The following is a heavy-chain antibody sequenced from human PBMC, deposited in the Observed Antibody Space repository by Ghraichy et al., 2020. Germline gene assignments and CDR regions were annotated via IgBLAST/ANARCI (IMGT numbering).Heavy chain of an antibody. Sequence: GGSLRLSRAASGFTFSRYGIHWVRQAPDKGLEWVAYIRHDGNIEYYSDAVKGRFTVSRDNSKNTLYLQMNSLRAEDTAVYYCAKDYQWHFDYWGQGILVTVSS. CDR2: IRHDGNIE. J-gene: IGHJ4*02. CDR3: AKDYQWHFDY. D-gene: IGHD6-19*01. V-gene: IGHV3-30*02. CDR1: GFTFSRYG.